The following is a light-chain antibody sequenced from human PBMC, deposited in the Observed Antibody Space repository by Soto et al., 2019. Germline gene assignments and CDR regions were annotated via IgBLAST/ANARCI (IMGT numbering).Light chain of an antibody. Sequence: EIVVTQSPATLSLSPGERATLSCRASQSVSSYLAWYQQKPGQAPRLLIYDASNRATGIPARFSGSGSGTDVTLTISSREPEDFAVYYCQQRSNWQGATCGGGTKVEIK. V-gene: IGKV3-11*01. CDR1: QSVSSY. J-gene: IGKJ4*01. CDR3: QQRSNWQGAT. CDR2: DAS.